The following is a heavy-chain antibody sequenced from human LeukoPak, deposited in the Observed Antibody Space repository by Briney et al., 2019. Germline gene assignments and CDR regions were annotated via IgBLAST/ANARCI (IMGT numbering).Heavy chain of an antibody. D-gene: IGHD5-24*01. CDR1: GFPLSSYA. CDR2: TSSSDPGT. CDR3: AKDRGGYNTARTSFAY. Sequence: GGSLRLSCAASGFPLSSYAMSWVRQASGKGLEWVSATSSSDPGTYYADSVRGRFTISRDNSKNTLYLQLNSLRAEDTAVYYCAKDRGGYNTARTSFAYWGQGTLVTVSS. V-gene: IGHV3-23*01. J-gene: IGHJ4*02.